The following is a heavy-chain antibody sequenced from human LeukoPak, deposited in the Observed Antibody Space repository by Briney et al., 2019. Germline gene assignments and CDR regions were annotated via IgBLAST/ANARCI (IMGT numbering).Heavy chain of an antibody. CDR1: GFTFSDYY. J-gene: IGHJ4*02. Sequence: PGGSLRLSCAASGFTFSDYYMSWIRQAPGKGLEWVSAIGGSGSSTYYADSVKGRFTISRDNSKNTLYLQMNSLRAEDTAVYYCAKEVPGSFDYWGQGTLVTVSS. CDR2: IGGSGSST. V-gene: IGHV3-23*01. D-gene: IGHD3-10*01. CDR3: AKEVPGSFDY.